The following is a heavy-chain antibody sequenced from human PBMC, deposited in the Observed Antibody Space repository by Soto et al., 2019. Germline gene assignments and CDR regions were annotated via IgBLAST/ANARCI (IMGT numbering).Heavy chain of an antibody. Sequence: GASVKVSCKASGYTFTGYYMHWVRQAPGQGLEWMGWINPNSGGTNYAQKFQGWVTMTRDTSISTAYMELSRLRSDDTAVYYCARGPYDYIWGSYRYSGLDYWGQGTLVTVSS. V-gene: IGHV1-2*04. D-gene: IGHD3-16*02. CDR3: ARGPYDYIWGSYRYSGLDY. CDR2: INPNSGGT. CDR1: GYTFTGYY. J-gene: IGHJ4*02.